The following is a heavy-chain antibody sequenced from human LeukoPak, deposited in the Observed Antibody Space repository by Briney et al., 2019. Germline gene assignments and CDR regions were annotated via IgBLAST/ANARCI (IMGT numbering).Heavy chain of an antibody. Sequence: GGSLRLSCAASGFTFSSYAMHWVRQAPGKGLEWVAVIWYDGSNEYYADSVKGRFTISRDNSKNTLYLQMNSLRAEDTAVYYCGAGTSFFVGYWGQGTLVTVSS. CDR3: GAGTSFFVGY. D-gene: IGHD6-13*01. J-gene: IGHJ4*02. CDR2: IWYDGSNE. CDR1: GFTFSSYA. V-gene: IGHV3-33*08.